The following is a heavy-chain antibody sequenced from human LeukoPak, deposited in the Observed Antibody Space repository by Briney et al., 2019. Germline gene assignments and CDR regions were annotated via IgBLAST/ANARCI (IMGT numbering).Heavy chain of an antibody. J-gene: IGHJ6*02. CDR1: GYTFTSYY. D-gene: IGHD5-24*01. Sequence: GASVKVSCKASGYTFTSYYMHWVRQAPGQGLEWMGIFNPSGGSTSYAQKFQGRVTMTRDTSTSTVYMELSSLRSEDTAVYYCARDQGDGYNNYYYGMDVWGQGTTVTVSS. V-gene: IGHV1-46*01. CDR2: FNPSGGST. CDR3: ARDQGDGYNNYYYGMDV.